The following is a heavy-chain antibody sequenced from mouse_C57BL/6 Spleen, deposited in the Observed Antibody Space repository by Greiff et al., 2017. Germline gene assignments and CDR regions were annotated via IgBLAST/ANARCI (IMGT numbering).Heavy chain of an antibody. CDR1: GYTFTDYY. Sequence: VQLQQSGPELVKPGASVKISCKASGYTFTDYYMNWVKQSHGKSLEWIGDINPNNGGTSYNQKFKGKATLTVDKSSSTAYMELRSLTSEDSAVYYCARRDSNDAMDYWGQGTSVTVSS. D-gene: IGHD2-5*01. CDR3: ARRDSNDAMDY. J-gene: IGHJ4*01. V-gene: IGHV1-26*01. CDR2: INPNNGGT.